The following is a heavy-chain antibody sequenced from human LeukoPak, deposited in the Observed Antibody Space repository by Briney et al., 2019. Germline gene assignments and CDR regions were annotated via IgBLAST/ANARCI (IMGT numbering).Heavy chain of an antibody. D-gene: IGHD4/OR15-4a*01. J-gene: IGHJ5*02. Sequence: GGSLRLSCAASGFAVNAHYMSWVRQAPGKGLQWVSVMYSGGKTFYADSVKGRFTISRDESKNTLHLQMNSLRVEDTAVYYCARDTPNFAPWGQGTLVTVSS. CDR2: MYSGGKT. V-gene: IGHV3-66*01. CDR1: GFAVNAHY. CDR3: ARDTPNFAP.